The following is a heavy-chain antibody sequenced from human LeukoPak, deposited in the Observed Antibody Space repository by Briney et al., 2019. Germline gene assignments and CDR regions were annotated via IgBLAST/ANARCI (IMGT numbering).Heavy chain of an antibody. J-gene: IGHJ4*02. CDR2: IYYSGST. V-gene: IGHV4-39*01. D-gene: IGHD1-26*01. CDR3: ARHRDSGSYYVDY. CDR1: GGSISSYY. Sequence: ASETLSLTCTVSGGSISSYYWSWIRQPPGKGLERIGSIYYSGSTYYNPSLKSRVTISVDTSKNQFSLKLSSVTAADTAVYYCARHRDSGSYYVDYWGQGTLVTVSS.